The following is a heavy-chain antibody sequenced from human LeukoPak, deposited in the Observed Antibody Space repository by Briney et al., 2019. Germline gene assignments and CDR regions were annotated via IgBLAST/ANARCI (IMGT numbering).Heavy chain of an antibody. CDR1: GFTFSDYY. Sequence: PGGSLRLSCAASGFTFSDYYMSWIRQAPGKGLEWVSYISSSGSTIYYADSVKGRFTISRDNAKNSLYLQMNSLRAEDTAVYYCARGGVDHYGSGTYYLMYYFDHWGQGALVTVSS. CDR2: ISSSGSTI. CDR3: ARGGVDHYGSGTYYLMYYFDH. V-gene: IGHV3-11*04. D-gene: IGHD3-10*01. J-gene: IGHJ4*02.